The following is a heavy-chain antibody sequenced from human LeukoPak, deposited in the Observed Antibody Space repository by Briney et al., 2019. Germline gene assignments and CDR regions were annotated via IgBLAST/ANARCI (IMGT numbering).Heavy chain of an antibody. CDR2: ISSSSSYI. CDR1: GFTFSSYW. Sequence: PGGSLRLSCAASGFTFSSYWMHWVRQAPGKGLEWVSSISSSSSYIYYADSVKGRFTISRDNAKNSLYLQMNSLRAEDTAVYYCARGPYGDYFAYYYYGMDVWGQGTTVTVSS. V-gene: IGHV3-21*01. CDR3: ARGPYGDYFAYYYYGMDV. J-gene: IGHJ6*02. D-gene: IGHD4-17*01.